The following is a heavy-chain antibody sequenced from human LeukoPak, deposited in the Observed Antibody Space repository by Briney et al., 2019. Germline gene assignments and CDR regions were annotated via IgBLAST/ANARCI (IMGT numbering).Heavy chain of an antibody. D-gene: IGHD3-3*01. CDR3: ARESYDFWSGSPGWRYFDY. J-gene: IGHJ4*02. Sequence: GGSLRLSCAASGFTFSDYYMSWIRQAPGKGLEWVSYISGGGSSIYYADSVKGRFTISRNNAKNSLYLQMNSLRAEDTAVYYCARESYDFWSGSPGWRYFDYWGQGTLVTVSS. V-gene: IGHV3-11*04. CDR1: GFTFSDYY. CDR2: ISGGGSSI.